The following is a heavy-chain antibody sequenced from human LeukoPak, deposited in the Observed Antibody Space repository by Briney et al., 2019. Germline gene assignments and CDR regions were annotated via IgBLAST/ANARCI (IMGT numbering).Heavy chain of an antibody. Sequence: PGGSLRLSCAASGFTFSSYAMHWVRQAPGKGLEWVAVISYDGSNKYYADSVKGRFTISRDNSKNTLYLQMNSLRAEDTAVYYCARDNQQLVLDYWGQGTLVTVSS. V-gene: IGHV3-30*04. CDR3: ARDNQQLVLDY. J-gene: IGHJ4*02. CDR2: ISYDGSNK. CDR1: GFTFSSYA. D-gene: IGHD6-13*01.